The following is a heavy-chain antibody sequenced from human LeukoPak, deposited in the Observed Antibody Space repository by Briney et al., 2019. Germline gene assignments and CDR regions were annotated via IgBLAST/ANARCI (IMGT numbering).Heavy chain of an antibody. CDR2: IYYSGST. D-gene: IGHD6-19*01. CDR3: ARHGTPITEQWQAPFPHNYFDY. V-gene: IGHV4-39*01. CDR1: GGSISSSSYY. Sequence: SETLSLTCTVSGGSISSSSYYWGWIRQPPGKGLEWIGSIYYSGSTYYNPSLKSRVTISVDTSKNQFSLKLSSVTAADTAVYYSARHGTPITEQWQAPFPHNYFDYWGQGTLVTVSS. J-gene: IGHJ4*02.